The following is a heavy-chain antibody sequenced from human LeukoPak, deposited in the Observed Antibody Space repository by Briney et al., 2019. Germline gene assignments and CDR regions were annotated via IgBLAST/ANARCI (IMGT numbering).Heavy chain of an antibody. CDR1: GGSISRYY. J-gene: IGHJ4*02. D-gene: IGHD4-17*01. Sequence: PSETLSLTCTVSGGSISRYYWSWVRQPPGKGLEWIGYIYYSGSTNYNPSLKSRVTISVDTSKNQFSLKLSSVTAADTAVYYCASTTVTTGGLDYWGQGTLVTVSS. CDR3: ASTTVTTGGLDY. CDR2: IYYSGST. V-gene: IGHV4-59*01.